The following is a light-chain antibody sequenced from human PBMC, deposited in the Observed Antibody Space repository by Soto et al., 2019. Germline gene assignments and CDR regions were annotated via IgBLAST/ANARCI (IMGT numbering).Light chain of an antibody. CDR2: GAS. V-gene: IGKV3-11*01. J-gene: IGKJ5*01. CDR3: QQRSNWPLT. CDR1: QSISDT. Sequence: EIVMTQSPATLSVSPGGRATLCCRASQSISDTLAWYQQKPGQAPRLLIYGASTRAPGFPARFSGSGSGTDFTLTISSLEPEDFAVYYCQQRSNWPLTFGQGTRLEI.